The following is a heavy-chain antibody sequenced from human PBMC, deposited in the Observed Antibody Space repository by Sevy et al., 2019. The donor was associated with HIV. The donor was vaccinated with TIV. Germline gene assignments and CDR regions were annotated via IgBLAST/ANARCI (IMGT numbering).Heavy chain of an antibody. CDR1: GFTFNRYW. CDR3: AREGSPYDTYYYYYGMDV. CDR2: IKQDGSEK. D-gene: IGHD5-12*01. J-gene: IGHJ6*02. V-gene: IGHV3-7*01. Sequence: GGSLRLSCAASGFTFNRYWMSWVRQAPGKGLEWVANIKQDGSEKYYVDSVKGRFTISRDNSQNSLFLQMNTLRAEDTAVYYCAREGSPYDTYYYYYGMDVWGQGTTVTVSS.